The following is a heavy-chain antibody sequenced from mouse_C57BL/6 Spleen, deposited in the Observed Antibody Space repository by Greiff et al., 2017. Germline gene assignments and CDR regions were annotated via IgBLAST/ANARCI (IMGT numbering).Heavy chain of an antibody. D-gene: IGHD2-4*01. Sequence: VQLQQSGAELVRPGTSVKVSCKASGYAFTNYLIEWVKQRPGQGLEWIGVINPGSGGTNYNEKFKGKATLTADKSSSTAYMQLSSLTSEDSAVYFCARDYPYAMDCWGQGTSVTVSS. V-gene: IGHV1-54*01. CDR1: GYAFTNYL. J-gene: IGHJ4*01. CDR2: INPGSGGT. CDR3: ARDYPYAMDC.